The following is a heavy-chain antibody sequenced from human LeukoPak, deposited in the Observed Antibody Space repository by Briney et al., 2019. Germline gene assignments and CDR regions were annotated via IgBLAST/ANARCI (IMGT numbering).Heavy chain of an antibody. V-gene: IGHV3-30*18. D-gene: IGHD3-22*01. CDR3: AKHHDSSGYYPYYYYYYGMDV. CDR1: GFTFSSYG. CDR2: ISYDGSNK. Sequence: GRSLRLSCAASGFTFSSYGMHWVRQAPGKGLEWVAVISYDGSNKYYADSVKGRFTISRDNSKNTLYLQMNSLRVEDTAVYYCAKHHDSSGYYPYYYYYYGMDVWGQGTTVTVSS. J-gene: IGHJ6*02.